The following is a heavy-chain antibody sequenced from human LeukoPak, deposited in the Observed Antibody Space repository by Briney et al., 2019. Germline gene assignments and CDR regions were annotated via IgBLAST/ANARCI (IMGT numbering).Heavy chain of an antibody. V-gene: IGHV1-69*04. J-gene: IGHJ6*02. D-gene: IGHD1-1*01. CDR2: IIPILGIA. CDR1: GGTFSSYA. Sequence: SVKVSCKASGGTFSSYAISWMRQAPGQGLEWMGRIIPILGIANYAQKFQGRVTITADKSTSTAYMELSSLRSEDTAVYYCARKLEDPGYYYGMDVWGQGTTVTVSS. CDR3: ARKLEDPGYYYGMDV.